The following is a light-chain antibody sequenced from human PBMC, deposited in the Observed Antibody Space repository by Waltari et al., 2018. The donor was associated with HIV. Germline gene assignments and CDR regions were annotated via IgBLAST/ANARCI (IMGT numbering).Light chain of an antibody. CDR1: QTIVRF. CDR2: SAS. Sequence: DIQMTQFPSSLSASVGDRVTITCRASQTIVRFLNWFQQKPGKAPQLLIHSASNLQSGVPSRFSGGASGTDFTLTISSLQPEDFAVYYCQQYNRWPQYTFGQGTKLEIK. V-gene: IGKV1-39*01. J-gene: IGKJ2*01. CDR3: QQYNRWPQYT.